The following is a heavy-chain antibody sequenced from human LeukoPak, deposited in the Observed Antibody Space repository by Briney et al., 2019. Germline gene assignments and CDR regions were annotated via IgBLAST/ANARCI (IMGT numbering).Heavy chain of an antibody. CDR2: ISHSGST. CDR1: GGSISSGNYY. J-gene: IGHJ5*02. Sequence: SETLSLTCTVSGGSISSGNYYWGWIRQPPGKGLEWIGSISHSGSTYYNASLKSRVRISVDTSKNQFSLKVSSVTVADTAVYYCAEGRRTVRESGNWFDPWGQGTLVTVSS. D-gene: IGHD3-10*01. CDR3: AEGRRTVRESGNWFDP. V-gene: IGHV4-39*07.